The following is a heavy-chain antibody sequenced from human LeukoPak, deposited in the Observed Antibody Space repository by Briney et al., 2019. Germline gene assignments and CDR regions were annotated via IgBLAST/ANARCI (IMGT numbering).Heavy chain of an antibody. CDR2: ISSASSYT. J-gene: IGHJ4*02. V-gene: IGHV3-11*06. D-gene: IGHD7-27*01. Sequence: GGSLRLSCAASRFTFSNYEMHWVRQAPGKGLEWVSYISSASSYTNDADSVKGRFTISRDNAKNSLYLQMNSLRAEDTAVYYCARDRNWGPDYWGQGTLVTVSS. CDR1: RFTFSNYE. CDR3: ARDRNWGPDY.